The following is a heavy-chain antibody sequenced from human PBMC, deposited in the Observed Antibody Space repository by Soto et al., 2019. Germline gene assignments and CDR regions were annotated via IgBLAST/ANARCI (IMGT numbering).Heavy chain of an antibody. CDR2: INAGNGDT. V-gene: IGHV1-3*01. CDR3: ARDLGGSSWKTHYYSYGMDV. Sequence: QVQLVQSGAAVKKPGASVKVSCKASGYTFTSYPMHWVRQAPGQRLEWMGWINAGNGDTKYSQKLQGRVTITRDTSATTVYMNVSSLRSEDTAVYFCARDLGGSSWKTHYYSYGMDVWGQGTTVTVSS. D-gene: IGHD6-13*01. J-gene: IGHJ6*02. CDR1: GYTFTSYP.